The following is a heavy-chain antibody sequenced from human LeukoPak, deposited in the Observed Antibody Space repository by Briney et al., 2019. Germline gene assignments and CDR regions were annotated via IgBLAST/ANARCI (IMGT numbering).Heavy chain of an antibody. CDR2: ISAYNGKT. D-gene: IGHD4-23*01. V-gene: IGHV1-18*01. CDR3: ATRTLYGGNGYFDY. Sequence: ASVKVSCKASGCTFTSYGISWVRQAPGQGLEWMGWISAYNGKTNYAQKLQGRVTMTTDTSTSTAYMELRSLRSDDTAVYYCATRTLYGGNGYFDYWGQGTLVTVSS. J-gene: IGHJ4*02. CDR1: GCTFTSYG.